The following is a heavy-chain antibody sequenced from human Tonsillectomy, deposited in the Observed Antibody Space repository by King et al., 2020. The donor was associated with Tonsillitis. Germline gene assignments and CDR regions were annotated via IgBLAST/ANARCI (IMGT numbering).Heavy chain of an antibody. CDR3: AKDGTPGYSYGAQDI. Sequence: QLVQSGGGVVQPGGSLRLSCAASGFTFSSYGMHWVRQAPGKGLEWVEFIRYDGSNKYYADSVKGRFTISRDNSKNTLYLQMNSLRAEDTAVYYCAKDGTPGYSYGAQDIWGQGTMVTVSS. J-gene: IGHJ3*02. CDR1: GFTFSSYG. V-gene: IGHV3-30*02. D-gene: IGHD5-18*01. CDR2: IRYDGSNK.